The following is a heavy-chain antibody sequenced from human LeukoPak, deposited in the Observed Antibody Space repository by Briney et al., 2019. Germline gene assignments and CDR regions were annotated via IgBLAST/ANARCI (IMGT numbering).Heavy chain of an antibody. Sequence: GGSLRLSCAASGLTFSGYAMHWVRQAPGKGLEYVSAISSNGGSTYYANSVKGRFTISRDNSKNTLYLQMGSLRAEDMAVYYCVRRYLDAFDIWGQGTMDTVSS. CDR2: ISSNGGST. D-gene: IGHD1-14*01. J-gene: IGHJ3*02. CDR3: VRRYLDAFDI. CDR1: GLTFSGYA. V-gene: IGHV3-64*01.